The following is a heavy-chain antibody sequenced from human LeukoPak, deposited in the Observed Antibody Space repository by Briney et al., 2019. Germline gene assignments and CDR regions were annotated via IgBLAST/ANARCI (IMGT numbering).Heavy chain of an antibody. Sequence: SETLSLTCTVSGGSISPYYLSWIRQSPEKGLEWIGYFYYTGRTSYNPSLKSRVTISVDSSKTYFFLKLRSVTAADAAVYYCARSSGNYSDDAFDIWGQGTMVTVPS. J-gene: IGHJ3*02. CDR1: GGSISPYY. CDR2: FYYTGRT. D-gene: IGHD1-26*01. V-gene: IGHV4-59*01. CDR3: ARSSGNYSDDAFDI.